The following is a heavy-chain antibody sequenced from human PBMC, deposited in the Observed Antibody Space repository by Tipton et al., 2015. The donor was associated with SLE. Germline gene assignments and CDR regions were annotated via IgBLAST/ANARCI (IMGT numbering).Heavy chain of an antibody. CDR3: AREGGPMVVRAYYGMDV. CDR1: GGSISSDTYY. Sequence: TLSLTCTVSGGSISSDTYYWGWIRQPPGKGLEWIGSIYYSGSTYYNPSLKSRVTISFDTSKNQFSLKLRSVTAADTAVYYCAREGGPMVVRAYYGMDVWGQGTTVAVSS. V-gene: IGHV4-39*01. J-gene: IGHJ6*02. CDR2: IYYSGST. D-gene: IGHD3-22*01.